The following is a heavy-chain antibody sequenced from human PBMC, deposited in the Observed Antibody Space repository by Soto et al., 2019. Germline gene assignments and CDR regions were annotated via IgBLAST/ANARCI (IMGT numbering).Heavy chain of an antibody. CDR1: GFTVSSNY. CDR3: AGGTEYSSSSCAFDI. D-gene: IGHD6-6*01. V-gene: IGHV3-53*01. J-gene: IGHJ3*02. Sequence: EVQLVESGGGLIQPGGSLRLSCAASGFTVSSNYMSWVRQAPGKGLEWVSVIYSGGSTYYADSVKGRFTISRDNSKNTLYLQMNSLRAEDTAVYYCAGGTEYSSSSCAFDIWGQGTMVTVSS. CDR2: IYSGGST.